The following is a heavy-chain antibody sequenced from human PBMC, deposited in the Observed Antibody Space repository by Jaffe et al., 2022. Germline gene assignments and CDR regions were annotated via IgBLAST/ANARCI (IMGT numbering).Heavy chain of an antibody. J-gene: IGHJ4*02. V-gene: IGHV4-39*01. CDR2: IFYGGST. Sequence: QLQLQESGPGLVKSSETLSLTCTVSGGSMSSNSFYWAWIRQPPGKGLQWIGNIFYGGSTFYSPSLKSRVTISVDTSQNEFSLKLTSVTAADTAMYYCARRHTRWEGLDSWGQGTLVAVSS. CDR1: GGSMSSNSFY. CDR3: ARRHTRWEGLDS. D-gene: IGHD3-16*02.